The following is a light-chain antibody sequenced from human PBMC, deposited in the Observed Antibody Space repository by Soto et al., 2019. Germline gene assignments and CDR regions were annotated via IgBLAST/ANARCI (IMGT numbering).Light chain of an antibody. V-gene: IGKV1-5*01. CDR1: QSVSSW. CDR2: DVS. Sequence: DIQMTQSPSTLSASVGDRVTLTCRASQSVSSWLAWYQQKPGKAPKLLIYDVSSLKSGVPSRFSGSGSGTEFALTINSLQPDDFATYFCLQYKAYSTFGQGTKVDNK. CDR3: LQYKAYST. J-gene: IGKJ1*01.